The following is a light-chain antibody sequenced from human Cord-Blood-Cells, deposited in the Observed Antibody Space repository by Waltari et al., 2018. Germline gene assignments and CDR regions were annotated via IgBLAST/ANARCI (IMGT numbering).Light chain of an antibody. CDR3: QQYNSYS. J-gene: IGKJ1*01. Sequence: DIQMTQSPSTLSASVGDRVTITCRASQSISSWLAWYQQKPGKAPKLLIYDASSLESGVPSRFSGSGSGTEFTLTISNLQPDDFATYYCQQYNSYSFGQGTKVEIK. V-gene: IGKV1-5*01. CDR1: QSISSW. CDR2: DAS.